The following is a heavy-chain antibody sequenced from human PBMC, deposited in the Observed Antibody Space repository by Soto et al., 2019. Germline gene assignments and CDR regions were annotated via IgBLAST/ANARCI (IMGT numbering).Heavy chain of an antibody. D-gene: IGHD2-15*01. CDR3: ARGSGLTTFDY. J-gene: IGHJ4*02. Sequence: PSETLSLTCAVSGGFISNSNWWSWVRQPPGKGLEWIGGIYHGGSTNYNPSLKSRVTISVDKSKNQFSLNMTSVTAADTAVYYCARGSGLTTFDYWGQGTLVTVSS. CDR2: IYHGGST. V-gene: IGHV4-4*02. CDR1: GGFISNSNW.